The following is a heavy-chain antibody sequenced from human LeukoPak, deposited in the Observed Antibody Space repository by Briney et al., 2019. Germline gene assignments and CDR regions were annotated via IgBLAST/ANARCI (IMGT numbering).Heavy chain of an antibody. D-gene: IGHD6-6*01. Sequence: GEPLKISCKGSGYRFTSYRFGWVPQMPGKGLEWIRIIYPADSDTKYSPSCKGKVTISGDRSIRTAYLQWSSLKATGTAMYYCARNGFRSSELYYFDYWGEGDLVTVSS. CDR1: GYRFTSYR. V-gene: IGHV5-51*01. CDR3: ARNGFRSSELYYFDY. CDR2: IYPADSDT. J-gene: IGHJ4*02.